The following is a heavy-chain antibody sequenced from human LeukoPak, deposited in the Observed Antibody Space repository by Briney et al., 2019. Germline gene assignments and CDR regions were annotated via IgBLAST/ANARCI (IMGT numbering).Heavy chain of an antibody. CDR1: GGTFSSYA. CDR3: ARETTQSWHYYYYGMVV. J-gene: IGHJ6*02. Sequence: SVKVSCKASGGTFSSYAISWVRQAPGQGLEWMGGIIPIFGTANYAQRFQGRVTITADESTSTAYMELSSLRSEDTAVYYCARETTQSWHYYYYGMVVWGQGTTVTVSS. V-gene: IGHV1-69*13. D-gene: IGHD2-15*01. CDR2: IIPIFGTA.